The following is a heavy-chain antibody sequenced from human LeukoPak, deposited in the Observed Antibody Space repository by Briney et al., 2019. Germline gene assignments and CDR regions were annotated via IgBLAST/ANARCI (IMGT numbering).Heavy chain of an antibody. CDR2: IHTSGST. J-gene: IGHJ4*02. D-gene: IGHD3-22*01. V-gene: IGHV4-4*07. Sequence: SETLSLTCTVSGGSISSYYWSCIRQPAGKGLEWIGRIHTSGSTNYNPSLKSRVTISVDKSKNQFSLKLSSVTAADTAMYFCARGRGDYFDSSGYFFDYWGQGTLVTISS. CDR3: ARGRGDYFDSSGYFFDY. CDR1: GGSISSYY.